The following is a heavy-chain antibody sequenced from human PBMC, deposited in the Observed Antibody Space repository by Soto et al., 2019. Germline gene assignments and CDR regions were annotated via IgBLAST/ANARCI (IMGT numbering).Heavy chain of an antibody. CDR3: ARDDVLCDGGRCYGVPLAV. D-gene: IGHD2-15*01. CDR2: ISGSGGST. V-gene: IGHV3-23*01. CDR1: GFTFSSYA. Sequence: GGSLRLSCAASGFTFSSYAMSWVRQAPGKGLEWVSAISGSGGSTYYADSVKGRFTISRDTSENTLHLQMDSLRAEDTAVYYCARDDVLCDGGRCYGVPLAVWGKGTTVTVSS. J-gene: IGHJ6*04.